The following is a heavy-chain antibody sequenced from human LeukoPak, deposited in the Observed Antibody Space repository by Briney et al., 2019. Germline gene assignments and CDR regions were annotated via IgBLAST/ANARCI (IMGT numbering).Heavy chain of an antibody. J-gene: IGHJ4*02. CDR2: INHSGST. Sequence: SETLSLTCAVYGGSFSNYYWSWIRQPPGEGLEWLGEINHSGSTNYNPSLKSRVTISIDTSKNQFSLKLSSVTAADTAIYYCARVYSYGFSSVNYWGQGTLVTVSS. V-gene: IGHV4-34*01. CDR3: ARVYSYGFSSVNY. CDR1: GGSFSNYY. D-gene: IGHD5-18*01.